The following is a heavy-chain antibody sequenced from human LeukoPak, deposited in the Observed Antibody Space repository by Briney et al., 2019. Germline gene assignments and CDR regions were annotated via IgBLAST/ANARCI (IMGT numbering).Heavy chain of an antibody. CDR1: GGSISSGRYY. J-gene: IGHJ6*03. Sequence: SETLSLTCTVSGGSISSGRYYWSWIRQPAGKGLEWIGRIYTSGSTNYNPSLKSRVTISVDTSKNQFSLKLSSVTAADTAVYYCARDWDSGYDRPYYYYYYYMDVWGKGTTVTVSS. V-gene: IGHV4-61*02. CDR2: IYTSGST. D-gene: IGHD5-12*01. CDR3: ARDWDSGYDRPYYYYYYYMDV.